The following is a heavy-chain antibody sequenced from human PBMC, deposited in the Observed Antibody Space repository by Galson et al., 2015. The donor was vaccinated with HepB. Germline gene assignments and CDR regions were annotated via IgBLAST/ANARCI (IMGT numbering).Heavy chain of an antibody. V-gene: IGHV6-1*01. CDR3: RRDSGVCYDASV. D-gene: IGHD2-21*01. CDR1: GDSVSSNSAA. CDR2: TYYRSKWYT. Sequence: CAISGDSVSSNSAAWNWIRQSPSRGLEWLGRTYYRSKWYTDYAVSVKGRVTINPDTSENQFSLQLDSVTPDDTAVYYCRRDSGVCYDASVWGQGTLVTVTS. J-gene: IGHJ4*02.